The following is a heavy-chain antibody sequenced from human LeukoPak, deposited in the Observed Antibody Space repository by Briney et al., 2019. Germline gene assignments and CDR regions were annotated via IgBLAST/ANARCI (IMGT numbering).Heavy chain of an antibody. Sequence: SETLSLTCAVSGGSISSNNWWGWVRQPPGKGLEWIGEIYHSGSPNYNPSLKSRVTIPVDKSRNHFSLNPSSVTAADTAVYYCARVNINNWHSCDYWGQGTLVTVSS. J-gene: IGHJ4*02. V-gene: IGHV4-4*02. D-gene: IGHD1-1*01. CDR2: IYHSGSP. CDR1: GGSISSNNW. CDR3: ARVNINNWHSCDY.